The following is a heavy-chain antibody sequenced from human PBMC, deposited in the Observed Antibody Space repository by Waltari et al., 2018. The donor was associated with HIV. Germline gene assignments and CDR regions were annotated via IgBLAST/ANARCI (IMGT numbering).Heavy chain of an antibody. J-gene: IGHJ5*02. CDR3: VRDYDSSGYYSANWFDP. D-gene: IGHD3-22*01. CDR2: INNDGTKT. V-gene: IGHV3-74*01. Sequence: EAQLVESGGGLVQPGGSLRLSCAASGFTFRSYWMHWVRQAPGRGREWVSRINNDGTKTNYADSVKGRFTISRDNAKNTLYLQMNSLRAEDTAVYFCVRDYDSSGYYSANWFDPWGQGTVVTVSS. CDR1: GFTFRSYW.